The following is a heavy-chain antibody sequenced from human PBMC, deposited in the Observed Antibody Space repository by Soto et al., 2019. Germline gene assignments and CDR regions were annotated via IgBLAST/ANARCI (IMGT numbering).Heavy chain of an antibody. CDR3: AARLTGASLIDY. V-gene: IGHV1-58*01. D-gene: IGHD7-27*01. Sequence: QMQLVQSGPEVKKPGTSVKISCKASGFTFTSSAVQWVRQARGQRLEWIGWIVVGSGNTNYAQKFQERVTITRDMSTSTAYMELSSLRSEDTAVYYCAARLTGASLIDYWGQGTLVTVSS. J-gene: IGHJ4*02. CDR2: IVVGSGNT. CDR1: GFTFTSSA.